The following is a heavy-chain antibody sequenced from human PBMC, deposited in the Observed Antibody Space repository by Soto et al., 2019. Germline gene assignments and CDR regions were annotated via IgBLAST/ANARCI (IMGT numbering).Heavy chain of an antibody. D-gene: IGHD4-17*01. V-gene: IGHV1-46*01. CDR2: INPSGGGT. Sequence: QVQLVQSGAEVKKPGASVKVSCKASGYTFTSYYMHWVRQAPGQGLEWMAMINPSGGGTSHAQKFQGRVTMTRDTSTSTVYMELSSLISEDTAVYYCARDRGEKMSTISSADYWGQGTLVTVSS. CDR1: GYTFTSYY. CDR3: ARDRGEKMSTISSADY. J-gene: IGHJ4*02.